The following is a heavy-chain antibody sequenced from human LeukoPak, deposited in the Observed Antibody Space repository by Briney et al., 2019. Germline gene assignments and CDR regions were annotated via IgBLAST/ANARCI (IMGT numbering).Heavy chain of an antibody. Sequence: ASVKVSCKASGYTFTSYDNNRVRQAPGQGLEWMGWMHPNSGNTGYAQKFQGRVTMTRNTSISTAYMELSSLRSEDTAVYYCARGLDYYYDSSGYYLFDYWGQGTLVTVSS. V-gene: IGHV1-8*01. D-gene: IGHD3-22*01. CDR1: GYTFTSYD. CDR2: MHPNSGNT. CDR3: ARGLDYYYDSSGYYLFDY. J-gene: IGHJ4*02.